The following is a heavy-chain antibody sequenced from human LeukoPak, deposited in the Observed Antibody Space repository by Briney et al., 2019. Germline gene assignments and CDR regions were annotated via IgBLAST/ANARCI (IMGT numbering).Heavy chain of an antibody. CDR2: ISTSANTI. CDR3: ARVEVTSGCFDY. CDR1: GFTFSSYE. Sequence: GGSLRLSCAASGFTFSSYEVNWVRQAPGKGLEWVSYISTSANTIYYADSVKGRFTISRDSAKNSLYLQMNSLRAEDTAVYYCARVEVTSGCFDYWGQGTLVTVSS. V-gene: IGHV3-48*03. D-gene: IGHD4-11*01. J-gene: IGHJ4*02.